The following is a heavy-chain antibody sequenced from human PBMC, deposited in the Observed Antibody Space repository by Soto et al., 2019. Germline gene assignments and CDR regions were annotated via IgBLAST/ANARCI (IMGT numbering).Heavy chain of an antibody. V-gene: IGHV1-2*02. CDR3: AKDLTRQLAYWLDP. J-gene: IGHJ5*02. CDR2: INAHSGGT. CDR1: GFSFTGYY. D-gene: IGHD6-6*01. Sequence: QVQLVQSGAAVKKPGASVKVSCKASGFSFTGYYIHWLRQAPGQGLEWMGWINAHSGGTEYAQKFQGRFTLTRDTSIATAYLTLTSLTSDDTALYYCAKDLTRQLAYWLDPWGQGTQVTVSS.